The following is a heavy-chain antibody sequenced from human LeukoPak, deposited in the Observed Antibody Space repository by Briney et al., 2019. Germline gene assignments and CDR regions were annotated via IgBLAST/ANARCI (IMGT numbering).Heavy chain of an antibody. CDR2: IYWNDDK. CDR3: AHRPGGDGYNFFDY. Sequence: ESGPTLVKPTQTLTLTCTFSGFSLSTSGVGVGWIRQPPGKALEWLALIYWNDDKRYSPSVKSRLTITKDTSKNQVVLTMTNMDPVDTATYYCAHRPGGDGYNFFDYWGQGTLVTVSS. D-gene: IGHD5-24*01. CDR1: GFSLSTSGVG. V-gene: IGHV2-5*01. J-gene: IGHJ4*02.